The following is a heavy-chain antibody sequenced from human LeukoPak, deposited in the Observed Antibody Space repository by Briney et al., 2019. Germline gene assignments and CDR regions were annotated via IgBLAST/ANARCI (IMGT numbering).Heavy chain of an antibody. D-gene: IGHD6-19*01. CDR3: ARDGYSSGWRYYYYYMDV. Sequence: GGSLRLSCAASGFMFSSYWMSWVRQAPGKGLEWVADIKEDGSEKSYVDSVKGRFTISRDNAKNSLYLQMNSLRAEDTAVYYCARDGYSSGWRYYYYYMDVWGKGTTVTISS. V-gene: IGHV3-7*01. CDR2: IKEDGSEK. J-gene: IGHJ6*03. CDR1: GFMFSSYW.